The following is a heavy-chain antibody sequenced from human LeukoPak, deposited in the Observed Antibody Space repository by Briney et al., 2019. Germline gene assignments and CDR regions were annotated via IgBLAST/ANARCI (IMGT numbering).Heavy chain of an antibody. CDR2: ISAYNGNT. CDR3: ARLGYCSSTSRYDWYFDL. CDR1: GYTFTSYG. J-gene: IGHJ2*01. V-gene: IGHV1-18*01. Sequence: ASVKVSCKASGYTFTSYGISWVRQAPGQGLEWMGWISAYNGNTNYAQKLQGRVTMTTDTSTSTAYMELRSLRSDDTAVYYCARLGYCSSTSRYDWYFDLWGRGTLVTVSS. D-gene: IGHD2-2*01.